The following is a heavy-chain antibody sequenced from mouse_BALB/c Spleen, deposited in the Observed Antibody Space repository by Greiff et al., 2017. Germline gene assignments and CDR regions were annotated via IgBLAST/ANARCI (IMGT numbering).Heavy chain of an antibody. V-gene: IGHV1-80*01. CDR3: ARGAMDY. J-gene: IGHJ4*01. CDR1: GYAFSSYW. Sequence: VQGVESGAELVRPGSSVKISCKASGYAFSSYWMNWVKQRPGQGLEWIGQIYPGDGDTNYNGKFKGKATLTADKSSSTAYMQLSSLTSEESAVYFCARGAMDYWGQGTSVTVSS. CDR2: IYPGDGDT.